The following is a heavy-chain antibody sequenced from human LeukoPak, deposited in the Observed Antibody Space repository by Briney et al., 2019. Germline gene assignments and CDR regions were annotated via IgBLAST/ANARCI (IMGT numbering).Heavy chain of an antibody. CDR2: IGTAGDT. J-gene: IGHJ6*02. CDR3: ARVIAAGRCGMDV. CDR1: GFTFSSYD. V-gene: IGHV3-13*01. Sequence: PGGSLRLSCAASGFTFSSYDMHWVRQATGKGLEWVSAIGTAGDTYYPGSVKGRFTISRENAKNSLYLRMNSLRAGDTAVYYCARVIAAGRCGMDVWGQGTTVTVSS. D-gene: IGHD6-25*01.